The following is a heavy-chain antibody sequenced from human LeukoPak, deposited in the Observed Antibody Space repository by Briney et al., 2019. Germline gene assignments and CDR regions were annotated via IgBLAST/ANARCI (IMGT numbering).Heavy chain of an antibody. V-gene: IGHV6-1*01. CDR3: ARDGGRDGYYNPPHY. J-gene: IGHJ4*02. CDR1: GDSVSSNSAA. Sequence: SQTLSLTCAISGDSVSSNSAAWNWIRQSPSRGLEWLGRTYYRSKWYNDYAVSVKSRITINPDTSKNQFSLKLSSVTAADTAVYYCARDGGRDGYYNPPHYWGQGTLVTVSS. CDR2: TYYRSKWYN. D-gene: IGHD5-24*01.